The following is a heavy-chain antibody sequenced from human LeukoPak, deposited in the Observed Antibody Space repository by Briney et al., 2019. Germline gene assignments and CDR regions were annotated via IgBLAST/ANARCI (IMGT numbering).Heavy chain of an antibody. Sequence: GGSLRIIFAASGFTFIGYAMHWVGQAPGKGLVWVAVISYDGSNKYYADSVKGRFTISRDNSKNTLYLQMNSLRAEDTAVYYCARDDRKYYDSSGYYYPDYWGQGTLVTVSS. V-gene: IGHV3-30*04. D-gene: IGHD3-22*01. CDR1: GFTFIGYA. CDR2: ISYDGSNK. CDR3: ARDDRKYYDSSGYYYPDY. J-gene: IGHJ4*02.